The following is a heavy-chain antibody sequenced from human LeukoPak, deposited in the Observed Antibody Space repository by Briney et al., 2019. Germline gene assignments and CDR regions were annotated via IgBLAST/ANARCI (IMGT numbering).Heavy chain of an antibody. CDR2: IIPILGIA. J-gene: IGHJ5*02. D-gene: IGHD3-3*01. Sequence: SVTVSCKASGGTFSSYAISWVRQAPGQGLEWMGRIIPILGIANYAQKFQGRVTITAEKSKSTAYMELSSLRSEDTAVYYCARVATTIFGVVTSNWFDPWGQGTLVTVSS. CDR3: ARVATTIFGVVTSNWFDP. CDR1: GGTFSSYA. V-gene: IGHV1-69*04.